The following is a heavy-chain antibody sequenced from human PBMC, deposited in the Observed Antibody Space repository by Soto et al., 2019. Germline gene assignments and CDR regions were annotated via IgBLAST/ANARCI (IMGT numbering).Heavy chain of an antibody. CDR3: ARGIVLMVYANYYGMDV. Sequence: SETLSLTCAVSGGSISSSNWWSWVGQPPGKGLEWIGEIYHSGSTNYNPSLKSRVTISVDKSKNQFSLKLSSVTAADTAVYYCARGIVLMVYANYYGMDVWGQGTTVTVSS. V-gene: IGHV4-4*02. D-gene: IGHD2-8*01. CDR1: GGSISSSNW. J-gene: IGHJ6*02. CDR2: IYHSGST.